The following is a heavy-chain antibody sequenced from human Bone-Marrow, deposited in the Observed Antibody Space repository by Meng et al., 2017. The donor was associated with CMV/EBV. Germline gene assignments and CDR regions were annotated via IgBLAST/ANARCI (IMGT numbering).Heavy chain of an antibody. D-gene: IGHD3-16*01. CDR1: GYTFTSYD. CDR3: ARLGPSTWNY. Sequence: GESLKISCKASGYTFTSYDINWVRQATGQGLEWMGWMNPNSGNTGYAQKFQGRVTMTRNTSISTAYMELSSLRSEDTAVYYCARLGPSTWNYWGQGTLVTVSS. CDR2: MNPNSGNT. J-gene: IGHJ4*02. V-gene: IGHV1-8*01.